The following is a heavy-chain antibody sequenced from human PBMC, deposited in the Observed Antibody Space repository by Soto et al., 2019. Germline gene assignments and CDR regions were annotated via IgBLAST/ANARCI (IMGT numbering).Heavy chain of an antibody. D-gene: IGHD3-10*01. J-gene: IGHJ6*02. Sequence: PGESLKISCQGSGYSFTNYWGGWVRQIPGRGLEWMGIIHPGDSDTRYSPFFQGQVTISADKSISTAYLQWSSLKASDTAMYYCARGVVEEYYYGSESYPESPMDVSGQGTTVTVSS. CDR3: ARGVVEEYYYGSESYPESPMDV. CDR1: GYSFTNYW. V-gene: IGHV5-51*01. CDR2: IHPGDSDT.